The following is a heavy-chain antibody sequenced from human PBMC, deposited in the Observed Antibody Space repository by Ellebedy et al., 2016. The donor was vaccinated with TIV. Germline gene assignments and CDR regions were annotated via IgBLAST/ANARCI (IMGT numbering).Heavy chain of an antibody. J-gene: IGHJ4*02. CDR2: IKQVGSEK. Sequence: PGGSLRLSCAASGFTFSNYWMSWVRQAPGKGLEWVANIKQVGSEKYYVDSVKGRWTNSSDNAKNSLYLQMNSLNAEDTAVYYCVRGQSSGVGAPYWGQGTLVTVSS. CDR1: GFTFSNYW. CDR3: VRGQSSGVGAPY. V-gene: IGHV3-7*01. D-gene: IGHD1-26*01.